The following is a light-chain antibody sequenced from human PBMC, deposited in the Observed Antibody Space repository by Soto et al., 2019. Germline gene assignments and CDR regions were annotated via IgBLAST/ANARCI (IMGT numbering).Light chain of an antibody. CDR2: EGS. CDR1: SSDVGSYNL. V-gene: IGLV2-23*01. CDR3: FSYAGSSTSWV. Sequence: QSVLTQPASVSGSPGQSITISCTGTSSDVGSYNLVSWYQQHPGKAPKLMIYEGSKRPSGVSNRFAGSKSGNTASLTISGLQAEDEADYYCFSYAGSSTSWVFGGGTKLTVL. J-gene: IGLJ3*02.